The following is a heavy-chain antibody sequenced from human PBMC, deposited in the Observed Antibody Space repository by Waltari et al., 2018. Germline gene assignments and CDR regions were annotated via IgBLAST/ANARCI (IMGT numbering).Heavy chain of an antibody. J-gene: IGHJ6*02. CDR2: ISYDGSNK. D-gene: IGHD3-10*01. CDR3: AKGSMVRGVILYYYYYGMDV. Sequence: QVQLVESGGGVVQPGRSLRLSCAASGFTFSSYGMHWVRQDPGKWLGWVAVISYDGSNKYYADSVKGRFTISRDNSKNTLYLQMNSLRAEDTAVYYCAKGSMVRGVILYYYYYGMDVWGQGTTVTVSS. V-gene: IGHV3-30*18. CDR1: GFTFSSYG.